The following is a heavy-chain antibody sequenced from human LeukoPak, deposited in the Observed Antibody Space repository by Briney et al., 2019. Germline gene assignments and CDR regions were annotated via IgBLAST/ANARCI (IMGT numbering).Heavy chain of an antibody. V-gene: IGHV1-69*04. J-gene: IGHJ4*02. CDR3: ATFSAQDY. CDR2: ITPSLGTT. D-gene: IGHD2/OR15-2a*01. CDR1: GGSFSSFA. Sequence: SVKVSCKASGGSFSSFAISWVRQAPGQGLEWMGRITPSLGTTNYAQNFQDRVSITADKSTSTAYMELTSLRSDDTALYYCATFSAQDYWGQGTLVTVSS.